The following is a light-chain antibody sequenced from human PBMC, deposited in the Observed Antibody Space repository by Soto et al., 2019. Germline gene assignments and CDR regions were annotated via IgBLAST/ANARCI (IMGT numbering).Light chain of an antibody. Sequence: QSVLTQPPSASGTPGQWVTISCSGSSSNIGSNNVNCYQQLPGTAPKLLIYSNNQRTSWVPDRFSGSKSGTSVSMAISGLQCEDEADYCCAAWDDSLNGLDVVFGAGTKLTVL. J-gene: IGLJ2*01. CDR3: AAWDDSLNGLDVV. V-gene: IGLV1-44*01. CDR1: SSNIGSNN. CDR2: SNN.